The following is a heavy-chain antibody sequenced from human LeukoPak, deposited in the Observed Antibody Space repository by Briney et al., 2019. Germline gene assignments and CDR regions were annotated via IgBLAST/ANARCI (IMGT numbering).Heavy chain of an antibody. D-gene: IGHD3-3*01. Sequence: GGSLRLSCAASGFTFSSYAMSWVRQAPGKGLEWVSAISGSGGSTYHADSVKDRFTISRDNSKNTLYLQMNSLRAEDTAVYYCAKTGDYDFWSGHPNYYMDVWGKGTTVTVSS. CDR2: ISGSGGST. V-gene: IGHV3-23*01. CDR1: GFTFSSYA. J-gene: IGHJ6*03. CDR3: AKTGDYDFWSGHPNYYMDV.